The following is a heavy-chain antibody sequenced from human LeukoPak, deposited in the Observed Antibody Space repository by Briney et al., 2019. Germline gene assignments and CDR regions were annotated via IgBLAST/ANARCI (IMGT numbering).Heavy chain of an antibody. D-gene: IGHD3-22*01. CDR2: VDPEDGET. Sequence: ATVKISCKVSGYTFTDYYMHWVQKAPGKGLEWMGLVDPEDGETIYAEKFQGRVTITADTSTDTAYMELSSLRSEDTAVYYCATLEGNYYDSSGSIWGQGTLVTVSS. CDR3: ATLEGNYYDSSGSI. CDR1: GYTFTDYY. J-gene: IGHJ4*02. V-gene: IGHV1-69-2*01.